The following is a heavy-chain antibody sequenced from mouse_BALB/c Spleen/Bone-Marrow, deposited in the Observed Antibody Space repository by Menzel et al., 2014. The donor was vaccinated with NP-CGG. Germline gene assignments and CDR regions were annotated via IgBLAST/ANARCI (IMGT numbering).Heavy chain of an antibody. CDR1: GISITTGNYR. D-gene: IGHD1-1*02. CDR2: IYYSGTI. J-gene: IGHJ4*01. V-gene: IGHV3-5*02. Sequence: EVMLVESGPGLVKPSQTVSLTCTVTGISITTGNYRWSWIRQFAGNKLEWIGYIYYSGTITYNPSLTSRTTITRDTSKNQFFLEMNSLTAEDTATYYCARDGNYAMDYWGQGTSVTVSS. CDR3: ARDGNYAMDY.